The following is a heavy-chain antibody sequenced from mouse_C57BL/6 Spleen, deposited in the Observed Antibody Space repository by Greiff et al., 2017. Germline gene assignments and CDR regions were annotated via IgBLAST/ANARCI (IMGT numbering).Heavy chain of an antibody. CDR1: GYTFTDYE. CDR2: LDPETGGT. D-gene: IGHD3-2*02. J-gene: IGHJ4*01. V-gene: IGHV1-15*01. Sequence: VQLQQSGAELVRPGASVTLSCKASGYTFTDYEMHWVKQTPVHGLEWIGALDPETGGTAYNQKFKGKAILTADKSSSTAYMELRSLTSEDSAVYYCTREGSSGYGGYAMDYWGQGTSVTVSS. CDR3: TREGSSGYGGYAMDY.